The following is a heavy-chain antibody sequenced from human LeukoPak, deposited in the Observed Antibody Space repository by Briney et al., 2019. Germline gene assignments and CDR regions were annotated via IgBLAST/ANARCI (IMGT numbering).Heavy chain of an antibody. J-gene: IGHJ4*02. V-gene: IGHV3-48*04. CDR2: ISSSGSTI. CDR3: ARGYCSSTSCYPPEYFDY. D-gene: IGHD2-2*01. Sequence: GGSLRLSCAASGFTFSSYGINWVRQAPGKGLEWVSYISSSGSTIYYADSVKGRFTISRDNAKNSLYLQMNSLRAEDTAVYYCARGYCSSTSCYPPEYFDYWGQGTLVTVSS. CDR1: GFTFSSYG.